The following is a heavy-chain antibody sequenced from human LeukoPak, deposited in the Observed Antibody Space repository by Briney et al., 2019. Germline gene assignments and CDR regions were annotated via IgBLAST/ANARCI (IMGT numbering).Heavy chain of an antibody. CDR2: INSDGSST. Sequence: GGSLRLSCAASGLTLSSYWMHWVRQAPGKGLVWVSRINSDGSSTSYADSVKGRFTISRDNAKNTLYLQMNSLRAEDTAVYYCARGGYSSSWYRGGDAFDIWGQGTMVTVSS. CDR1: GLTLSSYW. D-gene: IGHD6-13*01. V-gene: IGHV3-74*01. CDR3: ARGGYSSSWYRGGDAFDI. J-gene: IGHJ3*02.